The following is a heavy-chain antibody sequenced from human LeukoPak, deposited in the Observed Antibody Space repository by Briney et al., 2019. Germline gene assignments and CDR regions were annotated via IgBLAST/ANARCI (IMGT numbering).Heavy chain of an antibody. Sequence: SETLSLTCAASGSSIRNSFYWGWLQQPPGKGLEWTASMYHSGSTYYNPSVKSRFTISVDTSKNQVSLQLTTVTAADSAVYYCARLRRGIGSPYYFDYWGRGTVVTVSS. J-gene: IGHJ4*02. CDR1: GSSIRNSFY. CDR3: ARLRRGIGSPYYFDY. CDR2: MYHSGST. D-gene: IGHD6-19*01. V-gene: IGHV4-38-2*01.